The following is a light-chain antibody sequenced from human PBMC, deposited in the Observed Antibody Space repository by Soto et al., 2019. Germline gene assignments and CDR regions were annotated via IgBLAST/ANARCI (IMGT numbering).Light chain of an antibody. CDR3: QQYGSSPLWT. V-gene: IGKV1-5*03. Sequence: DIQMTQSPSTLSGSVGDRVTITCRASQTISSWLAWYQQKPGEAPKLLIYKASTLKSGVPSRFSGSGSGTEFTLTISSLQPDDFAVYYCQQYGSSPLWTFGQGTKVDIK. J-gene: IGKJ1*01. CDR2: KAS. CDR1: QTISSW.